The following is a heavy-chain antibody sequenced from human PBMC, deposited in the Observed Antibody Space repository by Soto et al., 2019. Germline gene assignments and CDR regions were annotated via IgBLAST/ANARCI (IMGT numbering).Heavy chain of an antibody. D-gene: IGHD3-22*01. CDR3: ARDSLGSGYYYPNWFDP. J-gene: IGHJ5*02. CDR2: IYTSGST. CDR1: GGSISSYY. V-gene: IGHV4-4*07. Sequence: SETLSLTCTVSGGSISSYYWSWIRQPAGKGLEWIGRIYTSGSTNYNPSLKSRVTMSVDTSKNQFSLKLSSVTAADTAVYYCARDSLGSGYYYPNWFDPWGQGTLVTVSS.